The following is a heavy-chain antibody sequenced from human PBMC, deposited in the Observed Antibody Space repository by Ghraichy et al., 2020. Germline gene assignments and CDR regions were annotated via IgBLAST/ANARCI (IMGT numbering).Heavy chain of an antibody. J-gene: IGHJ4*02. D-gene: IGHD5-18*01. V-gene: IGHV2-70*11. CDR2: IDWDDDK. CDR1: GFSLSTRGMC. Sequence: SGPTLVKPTQTLTLTCTFSGFSLSTRGMCVSWIRQPPGKALEWLARIDWDDDKYYSTSLKTRLTISKDTSKNQVVLTMTNMDPVDTATYYCARTDLDTAMVTKGHENAAWANFDYWGQGTLVTVSS. CDR3: ARTDLDTAMVTKGHENAAWANFDY.